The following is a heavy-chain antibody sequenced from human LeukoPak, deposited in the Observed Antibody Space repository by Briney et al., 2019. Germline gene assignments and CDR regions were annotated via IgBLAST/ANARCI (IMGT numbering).Heavy chain of an antibody. CDR2: IYAAGAT. CDR3: ARVGIYRPGSSYFDH. V-gene: IGHV3-66*01. Sequence: AGGSLRLSCAASGITVSSSFMSWVRQVPGKGLEWVSIIYAAGATYTADSVTGRFTISRDTSKNMLNLEMNSLRPEDTAVYFCARVGIYRPGSSYFDHWGQGILVAVSS. J-gene: IGHJ4*02. CDR1: GITVSSSF. D-gene: IGHD3-10*01.